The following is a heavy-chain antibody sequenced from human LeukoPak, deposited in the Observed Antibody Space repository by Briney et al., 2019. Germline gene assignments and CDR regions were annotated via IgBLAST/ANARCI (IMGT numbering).Heavy chain of an antibody. CDR2: IYYSGST. Sequence: SETLSLTCTVSGGSISSSSYYWGWIRQPPGKGLEWIGSIYYSGSTYYNPSLKSRVTISVDTSKNQFSLKLNSVTAADTAVYYCASPALGPSGSGWTEHDAFDIWGQGTMVTVSS. V-gene: IGHV4-39*01. J-gene: IGHJ3*02. CDR1: GGSISSSSYY. D-gene: IGHD6-19*01. CDR3: ASPALGPSGSGWTEHDAFDI.